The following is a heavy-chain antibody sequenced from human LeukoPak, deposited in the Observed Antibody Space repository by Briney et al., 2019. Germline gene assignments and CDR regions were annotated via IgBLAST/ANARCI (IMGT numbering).Heavy chain of an antibody. CDR2: ISPSGDST. Sequence: SGGSLRLSCAASGFTFNNYAMNWVRQAPGKGLEWVSHISPSGDSTYYADSVKGRFTISRDSSKNTLSLQMNSLRAEDTAVYYCAKIPKGGYFDYRGQGTLVTVSS. V-gene: IGHV3-23*01. D-gene: IGHD2-2*01. CDR3: AKIPKGGYFDY. J-gene: IGHJ4*02. CDR1: GFTFNNYA.